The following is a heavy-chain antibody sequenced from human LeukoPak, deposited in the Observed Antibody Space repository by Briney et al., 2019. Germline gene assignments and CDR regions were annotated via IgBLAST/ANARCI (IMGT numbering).Heavy chain of an antibody. D-gene: IGHD3-16*01. J-gene: IGHJ5*02. CDR2: ISSSSSTI. Sequence: SGGSLRLSCAASGFTFSSYSMNWVRQAPGKGLEWVSYISSSSSTIYYADSVKGRFTISRDNAKNSLYLQMNSLRDEDTAVYYCARDGRFRGEKTGFDPWGQGTLVTVSS. V-gene: IGHV3-48*02. CDR3: ARDGRFRGEKTGFDP. CDR1: GFTFSSYS.